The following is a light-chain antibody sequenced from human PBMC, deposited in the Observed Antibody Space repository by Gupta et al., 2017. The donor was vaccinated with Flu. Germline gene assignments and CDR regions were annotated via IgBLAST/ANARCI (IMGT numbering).Light chain of an antibody. CDR3: QQYGSSPVT. CDR1: QSVSSSY. J-gene: IGKJ4*01. Sequence: EIVCTQSPGTLSLSPGEIATLSCRASQSVSSSYLAWYQQKPGQAPRLLIYGASSRATGIPDRFSGSGSGTDFTLTISRLEPEDFAVYYCQQYGSSPVTFGGGTKVEIK. V-gene: IGKV3-20*01. CDR2: GAS.